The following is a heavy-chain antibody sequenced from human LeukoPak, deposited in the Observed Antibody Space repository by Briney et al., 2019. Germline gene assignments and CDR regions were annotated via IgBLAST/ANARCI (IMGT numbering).Heavy chain of an antibody. D-gene: IGHD3-16*01. CDR3: ARSGLTLRLGTHSKPGGMDV. V-gene: IGHV1-18*01. CDR2: ISAYNGNT. CDR1: GYTFTSYG. Sequence: ASVNVSCKASGYTFTSYGISWVRQAPGQGLEWMGWISAYNGNTNYAQKLQGRVTMTTDTSTSTAYMELRGLRSDDTAVYYCARSGLTLRLGTHSKPGGMDVWGQGTTVTVSS. J-gene: IGHJ6*02.